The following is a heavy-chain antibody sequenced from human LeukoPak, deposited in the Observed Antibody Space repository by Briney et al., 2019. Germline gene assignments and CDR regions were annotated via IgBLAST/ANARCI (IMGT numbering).Heavy chain of an antibody. V-gene: IGHV4-4*02. J-gene: IGHJ4*02. D-gene: IGHD2-21*01. CDR1: GGSISSSHW. CDR2: IYHSGST. CDR3: ARDSPLGGDLWRLFDY. Sequence: SGTLSLTCAVSGGSISSSHWWSWVRQPPGKGLEWIGEIYHSGSTNYNPSLKSRVTISVDKSKNQFSLKLSSVTAADTAVYYCARDSPLGGDLWRLFDYWGQGTLVTVSS.